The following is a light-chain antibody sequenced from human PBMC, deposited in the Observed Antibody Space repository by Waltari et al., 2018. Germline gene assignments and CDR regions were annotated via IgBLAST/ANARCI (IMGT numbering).Light chain of an antibody. J-gene: IGKJ1*01. V-gene: IGKV3-20*01. CDR3: QHYLRLPVT. Sequence: EIVLTQSPGTLPLSLGERATVPCRASQSVSRALAWYQQKPGQAPRLLIYGATTRATGIPDRFSGSGSGTDFSLTISRLEPDDFAVYYCQHYLRLPVTFGQGTTVEI. CDR2: GAT. CDR1: QSVSRA.